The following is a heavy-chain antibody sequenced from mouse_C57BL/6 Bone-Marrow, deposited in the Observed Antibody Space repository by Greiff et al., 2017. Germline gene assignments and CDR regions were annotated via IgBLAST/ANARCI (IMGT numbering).Heavy chain of an antibody. D-gene: IGHD2-14*01. V-gene: IGHV1-81*01. CDR3: ARWVRQDYYAMDY. J-gene: IGHJ4*01. Sequence: VKLQESGAELARPGASVKLSCKASGYTFTSYGISWVKQRTGQGLEWIGEIYPRSGNTYYNEKFKGKATLTADKSSRTAYMELRSLTTEDSAVYFCARWVRQDYYAMDYWGQGTSVTVSS. CDR2: IYPRSGNT. CDR1: GYTFTSYG.